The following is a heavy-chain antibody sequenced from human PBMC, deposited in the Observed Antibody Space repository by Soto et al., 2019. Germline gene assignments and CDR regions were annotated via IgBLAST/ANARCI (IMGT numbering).Heavy chain of an antibody. D-gene: IGHD6-19*01. J-gene: IGHJ4*02. CDR2: IKQDGSEK. CDR3: ARVQFTAVAAYFDY. Sequence: SLRLSCAASGFTFSSYWMSWVRQAPGKGLEWVANIKQDGSEKYYVDSVKGRFTISRDNAKNSLYLQMNSLRAEDTAVYYCARVQFTAVAAYFDYWGQGTLVTVSS. V-gene: IGHV3-7*01. CDR1: GFTFSSYW.